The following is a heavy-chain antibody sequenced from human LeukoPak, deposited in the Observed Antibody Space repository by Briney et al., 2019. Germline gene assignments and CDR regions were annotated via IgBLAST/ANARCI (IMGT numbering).Heavy chain of an antibody. CDR3: ARNHVPTGLRGV. CDR2: MNPNSGNT. CDR1: GYTFTSFD. Sequence: ASVKVSCKASGYTFTSFDINWVRQATGQGPEWMGWMNPNSGNTGYAQKFQGRVTMTRDTSINTAYMELSSLGSEDTAVYYCARNHVPTGLRGVWGTGTPVIVSS. J-gene: IGHJ6*04. D-gene: IGHD5-12*01. V-gene: IGHV1-8*01.